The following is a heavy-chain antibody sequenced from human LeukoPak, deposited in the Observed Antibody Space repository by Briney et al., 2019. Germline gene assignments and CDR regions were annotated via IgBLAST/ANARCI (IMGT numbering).Heavy chain of an antibody. J-gene: IGHJ4*02. Sequence: SETLSLTCTVSGGSISSYYWSWIRRPPGKGLEWIGYIYYSGSANYNPSLKSRVTISVDTPKNQFSLKMSSVTAADTAVYYCARCIAAAGRKDPRYFDYWGQGTLVTVSS. CDR1: GGSISSYY. CDR2: IYYSGSA. D-gene: IGHD6-13*01. V-gene: IGHV4-59*01. CDR3: ARCIAAAGRKDPRYFDY.